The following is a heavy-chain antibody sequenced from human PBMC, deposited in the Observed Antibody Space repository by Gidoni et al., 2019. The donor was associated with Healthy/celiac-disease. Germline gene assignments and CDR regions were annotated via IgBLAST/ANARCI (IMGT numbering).Heavy chain of an antibody. J-gene: IGHJ6*02. Sequence: QVQLVQSGAEVKKPGASVKVSCKASGYTFTSYDIHWVRQATGQGLEWMGWMNPNSGNTGYAQKFQGRVTMTRSTSISTAYMELRSLRSEDTAVYYCAREGVVVPADSYYYYGMDVWGQGTTVTVSS. CDR2: MNPNSGNT. V-gene: IGHV1-8*01. CDR3: AREGVVVPADSYYYYGMDV. CDR1: GYTFTSYD. D-gene: IGHD2-2*01.